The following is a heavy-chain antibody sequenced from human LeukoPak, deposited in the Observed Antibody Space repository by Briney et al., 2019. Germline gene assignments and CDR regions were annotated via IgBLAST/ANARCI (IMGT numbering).Heavy chain of an antibody. CDR3: ARDRGDLDFDY. V-gene: IGHV3-48*01. Sequence: GGSLRLSCAASGFTFSSYSMNWVRQAPGKGLEGVSYISSSSSTIYYADSVKGRFTISRDNAKNSLHLQMNSLRAEDTAVYYCARDRGDLDFDYWGQGTLVTVSS. CDR1: GFTFSSYS. CDR2: ISSSSSTI. D-gene: IGHD4-17*01. J-gene: IGHJ4*02.